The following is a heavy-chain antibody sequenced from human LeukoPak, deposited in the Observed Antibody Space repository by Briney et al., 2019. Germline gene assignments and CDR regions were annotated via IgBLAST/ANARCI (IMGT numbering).Heavy chain of an antibody. CDR3: AKDRDHDYGGNGAFDI. CDR1: GGSISSSSYY. Sequence: SETLSLTCTVSGGSISSSSYYWGWIRQPPGKGLEWIGSIYYSGSTYYNPSLKSRVTISVDTSKNQFSLKLSSVTAADTAVYYCAKDRDHDYGGNGAFDIWGQGTMVTVSS. V-gene: IGHV4-39*07. J-gene: IGHJ3*02. CDR2: IYYSGST. D-gene: IGHD4-23*01.